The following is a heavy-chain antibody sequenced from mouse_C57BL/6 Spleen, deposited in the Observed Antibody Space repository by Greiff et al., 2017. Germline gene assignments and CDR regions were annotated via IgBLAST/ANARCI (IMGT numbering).Heavy chain of an antibody. V-gene: IGHV1-80*01. CDR3: AKMPYYYGSSYGFAY. CDR2: IYPGDGDT. D-gene: IGHD1-1*01. J-gene: IGHJ3*01. Sequence: QQSGAELVKPGASVKISCKASGYAFSSYWMNWVKQRPGKGLEWIGQIYPGDGDTNYNGKFKGKATLTADKSSSTAYMQLSSLHSEDSAVYFGAKMPYYYGSSYGFAYWGQGTLVTVSA. CDR1: GYAFSSYW.